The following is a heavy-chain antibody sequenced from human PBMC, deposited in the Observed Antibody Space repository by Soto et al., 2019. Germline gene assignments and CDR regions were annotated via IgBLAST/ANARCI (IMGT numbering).Heavy chain of an antibody. V-gene: IGHV3-21*01. CDR2: TSSSSSYI. CDR1: GFTFSSYS. D-gene: IGHD3-3*01. Sequence: GGSLRLSCAASGFTFSSYSMNWVRQAPGKGLEWVSSTSSSSSYIYYADSVKGRFTISRDNAKNSLYLQMNSLRAEDTAVYYCAREPSYYDFWSGYPSQGIDYWGQGTLVTVSS. CDR3: AREPSYYDFWSGYPSQGIDY. J-gene: IGHJ4*02.